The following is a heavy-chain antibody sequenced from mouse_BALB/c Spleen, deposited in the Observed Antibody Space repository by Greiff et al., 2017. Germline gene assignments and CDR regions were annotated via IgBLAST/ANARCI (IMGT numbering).Heavy chain of an antibody. CDR3: ARNWDYYGSSSDY. CDR2: IDPANGNT. CDR1: GFNIKDTY. D-gene: IGHD1-1*01. Sequence: EVKLLESGAELVKPGASVKLSCTASGFNIKDTYMHWVKQRPEQGLEWIGRIDPANGNTKYDPKFQGKATITADTSSNTAYLQLSSLTSEDTAVYYCARNWDYYGSSSDYWGQGTTLTVSS. J-gene: IGHJ2*01. V-gene: IGHV14-3*02.